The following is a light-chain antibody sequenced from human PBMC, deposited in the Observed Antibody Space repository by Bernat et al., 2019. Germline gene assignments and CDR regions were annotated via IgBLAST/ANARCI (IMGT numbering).Light chain of an antibody. Sequence: SYVLTQPPSVSVAPGKTARITCGGNNIGSKSVHWYQQKPGQAPVLVIYYDIDRPSGIPERFSGSNSGNTATLTISRVEAGDEADYYCQVWDSSSDHVVFGGGTTLTVL. J-gene: IGLJ2*01. CDR2: YDI. CDR1: NIGSKS. CDR3: QVWDSSSDHVV. V-gene: IGLV3-21*04.